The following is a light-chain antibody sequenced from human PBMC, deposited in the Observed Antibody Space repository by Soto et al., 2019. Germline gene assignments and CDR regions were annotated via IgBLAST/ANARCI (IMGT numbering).Light chain of an antibody. J-gene: IGKJ2*01. V-gene: IGKV4-1*01. CDR2: WAS. Sequence: DIVMTQSPDSLAVSLGERATINCKSSQSVLYSSNNKNYLAWYQQKPGQPPKLLIYWASTRESGVPDRFSGSGSWTDFTLTISSLQAEDVSLYYCQQYYCTPRTFGQGTKLDIK. CDR3: QQYYCTPRT. CDR1: QSVLYSSNNKNY.